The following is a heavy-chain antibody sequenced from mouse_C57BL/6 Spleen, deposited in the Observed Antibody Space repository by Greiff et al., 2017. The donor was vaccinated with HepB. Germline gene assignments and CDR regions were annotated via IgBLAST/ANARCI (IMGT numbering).Heavy chain of an antibody. CDR1: GYSITSGYY. CDR3: ARYDAIDY. D-gene: IGHD2-10*02. CDR2: ISYDGIN. Sequence: EVKLQESGPGLVKPSQSLSLTCSVTGYSITSGYYWDWIRQFPGNKLEWMGYISYDGINNYNQSLKNRIAITRDTSKNQFFLKLNSVATEDTATYYCARYDAIDYWGQVTSVTVSS. J-gene: IGHJ4*01. V-gene: IGHV3-6*01.